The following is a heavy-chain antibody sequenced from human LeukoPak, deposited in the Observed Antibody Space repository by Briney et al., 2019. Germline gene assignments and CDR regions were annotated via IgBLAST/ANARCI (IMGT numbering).Heavy chain of an antibody. CDR3: ATIDYGDYHSLDY. Sequence: ASVKVSCKASGYTFTGYYMHWVRQAPGQGLEWMGWINPNSGGTSYAQKFQGRVTMTRDTSISTAYMELSRLRSDDTAVYYCATIDYGDYHSLDYWGQGTLVTVSS. D-gene: IGHD4-17*01. V-gene: IGHV1-2*02. CDR1: GYTFTGYY. CDR2: INPNSGGT. J-gene: IGHJ4*02.